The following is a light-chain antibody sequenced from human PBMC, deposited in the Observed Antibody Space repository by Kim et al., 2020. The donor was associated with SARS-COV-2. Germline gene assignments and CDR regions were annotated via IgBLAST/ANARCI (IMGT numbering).Light chain of an antibody. CDR1: QDIANS. V-gene: IGKV1-27*01. CDR2: GAS. Sequence: DIQMTQSPSSLSASVGDRVTITCRASQDIANSLAWYQQKPGTVPKLLIYGASTLQSGVPSRFSGSGSGTEFTLTIGSLQTDDVATYYCQKYNSAAWTFGQGTKVDIK. CDR3: QKYNSAAWT. J-gene: IGKJ1*01.